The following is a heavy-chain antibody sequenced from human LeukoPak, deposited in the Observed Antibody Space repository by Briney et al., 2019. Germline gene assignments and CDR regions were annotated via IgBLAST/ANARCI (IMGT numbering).Heavy chain of an antibody. Sequence: SETLSLTCTVSGGSISSSSYYWGWIRQPPGKGLEWIGSIYYSGSTYYNPSLKSRVTISVDTSKNQFSLKLSSVTAADTAVYYCARVNDYDILTGYYWGPDYWGQGTLVTVSS. CDR1: GGSISSSSYY. CDR3: ARVNDYDILTGYYWGPDY. J-gene: IGHJ4*02. D-gene: IGHD3-9*01. CDR2: IYYSGST. V-gene: IGHV4-39*07.